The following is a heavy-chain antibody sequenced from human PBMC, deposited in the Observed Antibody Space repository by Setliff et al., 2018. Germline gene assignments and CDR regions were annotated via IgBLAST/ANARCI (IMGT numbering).Heavy chain of an antibody. Sequence: SETLSLTCTVSGGSISSYYWSWIRQPAGKGLEWIGRIYTSGSTNYNPSLKSRVTMSVDTSKNQFSLKLSSVTAADTAVYYCARDLRYFDWLIENWYFDLWGRGTLVTGSS. CDR3: ARDLRYFDWLIENWYFDL. CDR2: IYTSGST. J-gene: IGHJ2*01. V-gene: IGHV4-4*07. CDR1: GGSISSYY. D-gene: IGHD3-9*01.